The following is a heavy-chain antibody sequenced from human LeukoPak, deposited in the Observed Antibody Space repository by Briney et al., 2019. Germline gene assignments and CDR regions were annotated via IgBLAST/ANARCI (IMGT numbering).Heavy chain of an antibody. J-gene: IGHJ5*02. CDR3: VRGRYSSGWFKDKNWFDP. D-gene: IGHD6-19*01. V-gene: IGHV4-4*07. CDR2: IYISGST. CDR1: GGSISSYY. Sequence: PSETLSLTCTVSGGSISSYYWSWIRQPAGKGLEWIGRIYISGSTNYNPSLKSRVTMSVDTSKNQFSLKLSSVTAADTAVYYCVRGRYSSGWFKDKNWFDPWGQGIPVTVSS.